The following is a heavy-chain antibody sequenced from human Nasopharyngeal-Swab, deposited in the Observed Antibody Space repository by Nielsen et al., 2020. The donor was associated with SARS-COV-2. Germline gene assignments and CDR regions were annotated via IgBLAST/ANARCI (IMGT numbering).Heavy chain of an antibody. CDR2: MNPNSGNT. V-gene: IGHV1-8*01. CDR3: ASRYYDFWSGYPSAFDI. D-gene: IGHD3-3*01. J-gene: IGHJ3*02. Sequence: WVRQAPGLGLEWMGWMNPNSGNTGYAQKFQGRVTMTRNTSISTAYMELSSLRSEDTAVYYCASRYYDFWSGYPSAFDIWGQGTMVTVSS.